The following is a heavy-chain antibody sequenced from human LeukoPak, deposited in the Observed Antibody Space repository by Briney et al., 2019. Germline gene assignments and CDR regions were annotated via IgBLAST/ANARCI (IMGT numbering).Heavy chain of an antibody. J-gene: IGHJ4*02. CDR1: GYSISSGHY. Sequence: NPSETLSLTCAVSGYSISSGHYWVWIRQPPGKGLEWIGYIYYSGSTNYNPSLKSRVTISVDTSKNQFSLKLSSVTAADTAVYYCAGGIAAAGPYFDYWGQGTLVTVSS. D-gene: IGHD6-13*01. CDR2: IYYSGST. CDR3: AGGIAAAGPYFDY. V-gene: IGHV4-61*01.